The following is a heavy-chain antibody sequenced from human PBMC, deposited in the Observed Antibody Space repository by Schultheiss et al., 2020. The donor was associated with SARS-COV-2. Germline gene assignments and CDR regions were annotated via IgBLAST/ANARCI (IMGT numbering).Heavy chain of an antibody. Sequence: ASVKVSCKVSGYTLTELSMHWVRQAPGKGLEWMGGISAYNGNTNYAQRLQGRVTMTRDTSTSTAYMELRSLRSDDTAVYYCARDLYYYDTSGSLQVGRWFDPWGQGTLVTVSS. CDR3: ARDLYYYDTSGSLQVGRWFDP. D-gene: IGHD3-22*01. V-gene: IGHV1-18*01. J-gene: IGHJ5*02. CDR1: GYTLTELS. CDR2: ISAYNGNT.